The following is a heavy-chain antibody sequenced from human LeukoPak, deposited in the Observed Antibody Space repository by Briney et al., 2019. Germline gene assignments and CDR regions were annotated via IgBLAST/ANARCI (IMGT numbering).Heavy chain of an antibody. CDR1: GGSISSYY. J-gene: IGHJ4*02. CDR3: ARGYDFWSGKGGLDY. CDR2: IYYSGST. V-gene: IGHV4-59*01. D-gene: IGHD3-3*01. Sequence: SETLSLTCTVSGGSISSYYWSGIRQPPGKGLEWIGYIYYSGSTNYNPSLKSRVTISVDTSKNQFSLKLSSVTAADTAVYYCARGYDFWSGKGGLDYWGQGTLVTVSS.